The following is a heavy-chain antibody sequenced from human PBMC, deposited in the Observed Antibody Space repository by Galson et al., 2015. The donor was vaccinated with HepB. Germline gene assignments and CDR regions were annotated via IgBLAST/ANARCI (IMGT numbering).Heavy chain of an antibody. V-gene: IGHV1-8*01. J-gene: IGHJ6*03. Sequence: SVKVSCTASGYVFTTYEINWVRQATGQGLEWMGWMNPNTGTTGYAQNFQGRVTMTRDTSISTAYLELSSLRSDDTAGYYCARGGIPATHHYYYYMDVWGKGTTVTVSS. CDR2: MNPNTGTT. CDR1: GYVFTTYE. D-gene: IGHD6-13*01. CDR3: ARGGIPATHHYYYYMDV.